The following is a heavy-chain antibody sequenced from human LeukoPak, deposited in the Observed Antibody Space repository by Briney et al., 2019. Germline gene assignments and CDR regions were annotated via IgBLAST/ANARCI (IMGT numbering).Heavy chain of an antibody. V-gene: IGHV3-74*01. CDR3: ARGSRFGVVGRDAFDI. D-gene: IGHD3-3*01. CDR1: GFTFSNYW. CDR2: VNSDGSST. Sequence: GGSLRLSCAASGFTFSNYWMHWVRQAPGKGLVWVSRVNSDGSSTSYADPVKGRFTISRDNAKNTVYLQMNSLRAEDTAVYYCARGSRFGVVGRDAFDIWGQGTVVTVSS. J-gene: IGHJ3*02.